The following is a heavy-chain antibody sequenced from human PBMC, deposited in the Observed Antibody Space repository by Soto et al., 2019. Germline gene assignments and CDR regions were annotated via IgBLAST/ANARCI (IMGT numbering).Heavy chain of an antibody. CDR1: GGTFSSYA. CDR2: IIPIFGTA. V-gene: IGHV1-69*13. D-gene: IGHD5-18*01. Sequence: SVKVSCKASGGTFSSYAISWVRQAPGQGLEWMGWIIPIFGTANYAQKFQGRVTITADESTSTAYMELSRLRSDDTAVYYCASDCGDTAMVKRLDDWGDGTLVTV. J-gene: IGHJ4*01. CDR3: ASDCGDTAMVKRLDD.